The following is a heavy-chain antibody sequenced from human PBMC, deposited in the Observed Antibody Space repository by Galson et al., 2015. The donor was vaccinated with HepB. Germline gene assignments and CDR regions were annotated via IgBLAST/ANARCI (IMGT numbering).Heavy chain of an antibody. CDR1: GFTFSSYG. J-gene: IGHJ4*02. V-gene: IGHV3-33*01. D-gene: IGHD3-22*01. Sequence: SLRLSCAASGFTFSSYGMHWVRQAPGKGLEWVAVIWYDGSNKYYADSVKGRFTISRDNSKNTLYLQMNSLRAEDTAVYYCARDSFSYYYDSSLGYWGQGTLVTVSS. CDR3: ARDSFSYYYDSSLGY. CDR2: IWYDGSNK.